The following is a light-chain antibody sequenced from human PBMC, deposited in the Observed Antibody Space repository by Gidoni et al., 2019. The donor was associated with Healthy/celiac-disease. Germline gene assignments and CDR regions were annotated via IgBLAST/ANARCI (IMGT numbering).Light chain of an antibody. CDR2: SDT. J-gene: IGLJ1*01. Sequence: QPVLAQPPSASGTPGKRVTISCSVDIAHLGGHTVDWYQQLRGATPLPLIHSDTRRPSGIPGRCSGSKSGISASLTISGLQSEDEADYFCAAWDDVLDGYVFGTGTRVTAL. CDR1: IAHLGGHT. V-gene: IGLV1-44*01. CDR3: AAWDDVLDGYV.